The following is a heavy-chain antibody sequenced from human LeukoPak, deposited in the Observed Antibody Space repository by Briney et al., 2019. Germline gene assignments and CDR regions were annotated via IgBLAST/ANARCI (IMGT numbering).Heavy chain of an antibody. CDR1: GFTFSSYE. CDR2: ISSSGSTI. J-gene: IGHJ3*02. CDR3: AKVQGWFNAAFHI. V-gene: IGHV3-48*03. Sequence: GGSLRLSCAASGFTFSSYEMNWVRQAPGKGLEWVSYISSSGSTIYYADSVKGRFTISRDISKNTLFLRMNSLRAEDTAVYYCAKVQGWFNAAFHIGGQGTMVTVSS. D-gene: IGHD6-19*01.